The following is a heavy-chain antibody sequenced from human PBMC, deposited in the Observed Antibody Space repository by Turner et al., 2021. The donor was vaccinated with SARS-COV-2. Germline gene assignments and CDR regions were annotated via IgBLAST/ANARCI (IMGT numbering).Heavy chain of an antibody. D-gene: IGHD3-10*01. J-gene: IGHJ4*02. V-gene: IGHV3-30-3*01. Sequence: QVQLVGSGGGVVQPGRSQRLSCAASGFTLSSYVMHWVRQAPGKGLEWVAVISYDGSNKYYADAGKGRFTISRDNSKNTLYLQMNSLRAEDTAVYYCARDSGDFDYWGQGTLVTVSS. CDR2: ISYDGSNK. CDR1: GFTLSSYV. CDR3: ARDSGDFDY.